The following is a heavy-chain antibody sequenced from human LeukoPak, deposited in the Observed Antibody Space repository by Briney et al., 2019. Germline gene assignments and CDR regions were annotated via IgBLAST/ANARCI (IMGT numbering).Heavy chain of an antibody. CDR1: GVTLSSYA. V-gene: IGHV3-23*01. CDR3: AKDRPVAGGPAFDY. J-gene: IGHJ4*02. Sequence: GGSLRLSCAASGVTLSSYAMSWARQAPGKGLEWVSGISSSGSGGNTYYADSVKGRFTISRDNSKNTLYLQMNSLRAEDTAVYYCAKDRPVAGGPAFDYWGQGTLVTVSS. D-gene: IGHD6-19*01. CDR2: ISSSGSGGNT.